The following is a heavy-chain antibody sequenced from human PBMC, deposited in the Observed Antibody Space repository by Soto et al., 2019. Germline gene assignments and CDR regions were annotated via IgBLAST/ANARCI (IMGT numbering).Heavy chain of an antibody. D-gene: IGHD3-22*01. CDR1: GGSVSRGNYY. Sequence: SETLSLTCTVSGGSVSRGNYYWSWIRQPPGKGLEWIGYFYYTGSINYNPSLKSRVTIFIDASKNQFSLTLYSVTAADTAVYYCARVNGYYYYGMDVWGQGTKVTVAS. CDR2: FYYTGSI. CDR3: ARVNGYYYYGMDV. V-gene: IGHV4-61*01. J-gene: IGHJ6*02.